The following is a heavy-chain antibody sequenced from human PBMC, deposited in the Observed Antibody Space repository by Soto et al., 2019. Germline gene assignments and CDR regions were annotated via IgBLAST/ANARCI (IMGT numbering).Heavy chain of an antibody. D-gene: IGHD6-19*01. V-gene: IGHV4-34*01. Sequence: SETLSLTCAVYGGSFSGYFWNWIRQTPGKGLEWIGKVNHNGRNNYNPSLKSRVTISLDMSKNQISLKLTSVTAADTAVYYCARGGSSDWQVAFDFWGQGTMVTVSS. CDR3: ARGGSSDWQVAFDF. J-gene: IGHJ3*01. CDR1: GGSFSGYF. CDR2: VNHNGRN.